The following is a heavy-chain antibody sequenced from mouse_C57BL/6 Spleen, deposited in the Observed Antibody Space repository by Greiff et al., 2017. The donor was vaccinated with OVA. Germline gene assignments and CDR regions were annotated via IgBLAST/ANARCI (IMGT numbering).Heavy chain of an antibody. CDR3: ATNWDSWYFDV. Sequence: EESGPGLVKPSQSLSLTCSVTGYSITSGYYWNWIRQFPGNKLEWMGYISYDGSNNYNPSLKNRISITRDTSKNQFFLKLNSVTTEDTATYYCATNWDSWYFDVWGTGTTVTVSS. CDR2: ISYDGSN. V-gene: IGHV3-6*01. J-gene: IGHJ1*03. CDR1: GYSITSGYY. D-gene: IGHD4-1*01.